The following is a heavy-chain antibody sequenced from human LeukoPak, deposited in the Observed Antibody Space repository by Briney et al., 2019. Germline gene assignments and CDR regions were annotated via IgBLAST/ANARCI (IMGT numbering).Heavy chain of an antibody. V-gene: IGHV3-30-3*01. Sequence: PGGSLRLSCAASGFTFSSYAMHWVRQAPGKGLEWVAVISYDGSNTYYADSVKGRSTISRDNSKNTLYLQMNSLRAEDTAVYYCARVTITIFGAIDYWGQETLVTVSS. CDR1: GFTFSSYA. D-gene: IGHD3-3*01. CDR2: ISYDGSNT. J-gene: IGHJ4*02. CDR3: ARVTITIFGAIDY.